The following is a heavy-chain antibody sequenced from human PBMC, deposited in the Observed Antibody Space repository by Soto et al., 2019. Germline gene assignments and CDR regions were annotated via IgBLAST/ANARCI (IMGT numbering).Heavy chain of an antibody. CDR3: AKDRQPDGYWPFDH. J-gene: IGHJ4*02. Sequence: EVQLVESGGGLVQPGSSLRVSCVASGFTFSTYTMSWVRQAPGQGLEWLSGIYGGGDGISYADSVKGRFTISRDNSRSRLYLQMNSLRSDDTAIYYCAKDRQPDGYWPFDHWGRGTLIVVSS. CDR2: IYGGGDGI. V-gene: IGHV3-23*04. D-gene: IGHD3-22*01. CDR1: GFTFSTYT.